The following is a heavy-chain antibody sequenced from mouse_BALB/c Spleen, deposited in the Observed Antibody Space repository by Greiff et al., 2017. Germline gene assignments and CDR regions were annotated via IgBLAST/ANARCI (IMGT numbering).Heavy chain of an antibody. D-gene: IGHD2-1*01. CDR1: GFTFSSFG. CDR3: ARGGYY. CDR2: ISSGSSTI. Sequence: DVHLVESGGGLVQPGGSRKLSCAASGFTFSSFGMHWVRQAPEKGLEWVAYISSGSSTIYYADTVKGRFTISRDNPKNTLFLQMTSLRSEDTAMYYCARGGYYGGQGTSVTVSS. J-gene: IGHJ4*01. V-gene: IGHV5-17*02.